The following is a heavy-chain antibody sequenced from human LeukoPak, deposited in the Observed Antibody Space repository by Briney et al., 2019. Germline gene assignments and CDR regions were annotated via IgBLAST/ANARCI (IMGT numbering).Heavy chain of an antibody. CDR3: ARAPFRSGSYYPFNY. V-gene: IGHV1-2*02. Sequence: ASVKVSCKASGYTFTAYYMHWVRQAPGQGLEWMGWINPNSGGTNYAQKFQGRVTMTRDTSISTVYMELSSLRSEDTAVYYCARAPFRSGSYYPFNYWGQGTLVTVSS. CDR2: INPNSGGT. CDR1: GYTFTAYY. J-gene: IGHJ4*02. D-gene: IGHD3-10*01.